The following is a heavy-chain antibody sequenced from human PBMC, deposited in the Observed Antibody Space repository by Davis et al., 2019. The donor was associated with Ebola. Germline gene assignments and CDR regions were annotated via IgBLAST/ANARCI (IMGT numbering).Heavy chain of an antibody. D-gene: IGHD6-19*01. J-gene: IGHJ4*02. CDR2: IKQDGSEK. Sequence: PGGSLRLSCRVSGFTLGDYALNWVRQAPGKGLEWVANIKQDGSEKYYVDSVKGRFTISRDNAKNSLYLQMNSLRAEDTAVYYCARDSDSSGWYFVLDYWGQGTLVTVSS. V-gene: IGHV3-7*03. CDR3: ARDSDSSGWYFVLDY. CDR1: GFTLGDYA.